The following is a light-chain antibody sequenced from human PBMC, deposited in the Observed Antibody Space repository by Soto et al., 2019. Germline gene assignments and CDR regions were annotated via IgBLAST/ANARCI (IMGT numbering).Light chain of an antibody. CDR3: QQYGSSPS. V-gene: IGKV3-20*01. CDR1: QSVSSSY. Sequence: EIVLTQSPGTLSLSPGERATLSCRASQSVSSSYLAWYQQKPGQAPGLLMCSAVSRATGITDRFSGSGSGTDFTLTISRLEPEDFAVYYCQQYGSSPSFGQGTKVEIK. CDR2: SAV. J-gene: IGKJ1*01.